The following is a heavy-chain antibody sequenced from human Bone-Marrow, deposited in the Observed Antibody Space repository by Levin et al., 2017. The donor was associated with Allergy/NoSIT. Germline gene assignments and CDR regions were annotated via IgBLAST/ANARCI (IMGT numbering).Heavy chain of an antibody. CDR2: IIPIFGTA. CDR3: ARESPLWFRELSGAFGWFDP. CDR1: GGTFSSYA. Sequence: KISCQASGGTFSSYAISWVRQAPGQGLEWMGGIIPIFGTANYAQKFQGRVTITADKSTSTAYMELSSLRSEDTAVYYCARESPLWFRELSGAFGWFDPWGQGTLVTVSS. J-gene: IGHJ5*02. V-gene: IGHV1-69*06. D-gene: IGHD3-10*01.